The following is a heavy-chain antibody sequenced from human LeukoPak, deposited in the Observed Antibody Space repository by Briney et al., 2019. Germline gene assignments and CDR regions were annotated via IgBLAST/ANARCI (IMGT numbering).Heavy chain of an antibody. CDR1: GFTFSSYS. D-gene: IGHD3-9*01. CDR3: ARADPRYDILTGPPPDY. Sequence: GGSLRLSCAASGFTFSSYSMNWVRQAPGKGLEWVSSISSSSSYIYYADSVKGRFTISRDNAKNSLYLQMNSLRAEDTAVYYGARADPRYDILTGPPPDYWGQGTLVTVSS. J-gene: IGHJ4*02. CDR2: ISSSSSYI. V-gene: IGHV3-21*01.